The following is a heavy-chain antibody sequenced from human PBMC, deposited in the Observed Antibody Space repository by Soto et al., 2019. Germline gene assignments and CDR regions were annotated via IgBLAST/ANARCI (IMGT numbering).Heavy chain of an antibody. CDR3: ARDTNGLHY. D-gene: IGHD2-8*01. Sequence: EVQLVESGGGLVQPGGPLRLSCAASGFIFSNKKRNWVGQAPGKGLVWVSRISTDESITDYADSVKGRFTVSRDNAKNTLYLQMNSLRVDDTAVYYCARDTNGLHYWGQGTLVTVSS. CDR2: ISTDESIT. J-gene: IGHJ4*02. CDR1: GFIFSNKK. V-gene: IGHV3-74*01.